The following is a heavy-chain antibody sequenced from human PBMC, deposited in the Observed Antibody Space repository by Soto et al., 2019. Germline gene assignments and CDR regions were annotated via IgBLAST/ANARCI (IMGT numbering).Heavy chain of an antibody. J-gene: IGHJ4*02. Sequence: SETLSLTCAVYGGSFSGYYWSWIRQPPGKGLEWIGSIYYSGSTYYNPSLKSRVTISVDTSKNQFSLKLSSVTAADTAVYYCGRLQGRYSYGPSNFDYWGQGTLVTVSS. D-gene: IGHD5-18*01. V-gene: IGHV4-34*01. CDR3: GRLQGRYSYGPSNFDY. CDR1: GGSFSGYY. CDR2: IYYSGST.